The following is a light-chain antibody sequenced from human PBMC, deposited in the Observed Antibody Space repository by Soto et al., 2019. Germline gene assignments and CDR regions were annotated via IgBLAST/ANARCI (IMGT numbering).Light chain of an antibody. V-gene: IGKV3-20*01. CDR2: GTS. CDR1: QSVCSSC. Sequence: EIVLTQSPGTLSLSPGERATLSCRASQSVCSSCLAWFQQKPGQAPRLLIYGTSSRATGTPDRFTGSGSGTDFTLTNSRLEPEDFAVYYCQQYGGSPMWTFGQGTKVEIK. J-gene: IGKJ1*01. CDR3: QQYGGSPMWT.